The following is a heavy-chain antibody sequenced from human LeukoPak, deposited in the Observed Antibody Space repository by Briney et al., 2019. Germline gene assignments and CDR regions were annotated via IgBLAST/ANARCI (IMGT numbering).Heavy chain of an antibody. J-gene: IGHJ4*02. V-gene: IGHV4-34*01. D-gene: IGHD3-10*01. CDR2: INHSGST. CDR3: ARDRFQDYYGSGSYPFDY. Sequence: SETLSLTCAVYGGSFSGYYWSWIRQPPGKGLEWIGEINHSGSTNYNPSLKSRVTISVDTSKNQFSLKLSSVTAADTAVYYCARDRFQDYYGSGSYPFDYWGQGTLVTVSS. CDR1: GGSFSGYY.